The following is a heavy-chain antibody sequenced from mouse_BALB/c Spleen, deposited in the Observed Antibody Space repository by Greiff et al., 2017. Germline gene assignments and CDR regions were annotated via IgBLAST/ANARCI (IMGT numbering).Heavy chain of an antibody. D-gene: IGHD2-1*01. CDR1: GYTFTDYN. J-gene: IGHJ3*01. V-gene: IGHV1S29*02. Sequence: VQLKESGPELVKPGASVKISCKASGYTFTDYNMHWVKQSHGKSLEWIGYIYPYNGGTGYNQKFKSKATLTVDNSSSTAYMELRSLTSEDSAVYYCARGSYGNYWFAYWGQGTLVTVSA. CDR2: IYPYNGGT. CDR3: ARGSYGNYWFAY.